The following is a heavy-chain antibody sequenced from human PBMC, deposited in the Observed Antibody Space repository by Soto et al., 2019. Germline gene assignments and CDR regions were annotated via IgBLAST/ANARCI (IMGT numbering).Heavy chain of an antibody. CDR1: GFTFSSYG. CDR2: IWYDGSKK. V-gene: IGHV3-33*01. D-gene: IGHD3-9*01. J-gene: IGHJ4*02. Sequence: GGSLRLSCAASGFTFSSYGMHWVRQAPGKGLEWVTVIWYDGSKKYYADSVTGRFTVSRDNFKSTLYLQMNSLRAEDTAVYYCARSSGYYDILTGYFIDYWGQGTLVTVSS. CDR3: ARSSGYYDILTGYFIDY.